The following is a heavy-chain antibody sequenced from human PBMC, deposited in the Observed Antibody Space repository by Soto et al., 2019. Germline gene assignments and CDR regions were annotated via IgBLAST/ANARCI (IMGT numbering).Heavy chain of an antibody. Sequence: GGSLSLSCAASGFPVSSNYMSWVRQAPGKGLEWVSVIYSGGSTYYADSVKGRFTISRHNSKNTLYLQMNSLRAEDTAVYYCARVVPAAMPKGPHYYYYMDVWGKGTTVTVS. D-gene: IGHD2-2*01. V-gene: IGHV3-53*04. CDR1: GFPVSSNY. CDR3: ARVVPAAMPKGPHYYYYMDV. J-gene: IGHJ6*03. CDR2: IYSGGST.